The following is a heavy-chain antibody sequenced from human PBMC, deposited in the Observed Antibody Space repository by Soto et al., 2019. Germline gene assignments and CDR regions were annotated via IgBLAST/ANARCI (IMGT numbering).Heavy chain of an antibody. J-gene: IGHJ6*02. CDR2: IIPIFGTT. Sequence: VASVKVSCKASGGSFSRYAITWVRQAPGQGPEWMGGIIPIFGTTNYAQKFQGRVTITADKSTNTAYMELSSLISEDTAVYYCAGVSCTGTSCYENYYYGMDVWGQGTTVTVSS. CDR1: GGSFSRYA. V-gene: IGHV1-69*06. CDR3: AGVSCTGTSCYENYYYGMDV. D-gene: IGHD2-2*01.